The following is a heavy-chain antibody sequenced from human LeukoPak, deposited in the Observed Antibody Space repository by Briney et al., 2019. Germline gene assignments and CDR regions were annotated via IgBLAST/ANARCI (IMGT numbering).Heavy chain of an antibody. CDR3: ATEPTSGGGSYYID. CDR2: IKQDGSEK. V-gene: IGHV3-7*01. J-gene: IGHJ4*02. Sequence: GGSLRLSXAASGFTFSSYWMSWVRQAPGKGLEWVANIKQDGSEKYYVDSVKGRFTISRDNAKNSLYLQMNSLRAEDTAVYYCATEPTSGGGSYYIDWGQGTLVTVSS. CDR1: GFTFSSYW. D-gene: IGHD1-26*01.